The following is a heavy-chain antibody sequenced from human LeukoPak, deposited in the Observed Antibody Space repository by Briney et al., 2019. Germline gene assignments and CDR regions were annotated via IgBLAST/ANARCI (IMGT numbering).Heavy chain of an antibody. CDR1: GFDISYNY. CDR3: ARVWFGYFFQ. CDR2: IHTGGTT. V-gene: IGHV3-53*01. J-gene: IGHJ4*02. D-gene: IGHD3-10*01. Sequence: GGSLRLSCVASGFDISYNYVGWVRQAPGKGLEWVSVIHTGGTTHYTDSVKGRFTISKDNSNNTVFLQMNSVRVEDTAVYYCARVWFGYFFQWGQGVLVTVSS.